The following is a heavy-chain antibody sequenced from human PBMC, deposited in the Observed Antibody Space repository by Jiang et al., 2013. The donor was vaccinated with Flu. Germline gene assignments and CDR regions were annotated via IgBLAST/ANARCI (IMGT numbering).Heavy chain of an antibody. V-gene: IGHV1-18*01. CDR1: GYTSTSYG. CDR2: ISAYNGDT. CDR3: ARDRAYGVVSATFHY. Sequence: SGAEVKKPGASVRVSCEASGYTSTSYGFSWVRQAPGQGFEWLGWISAYNGDTNYAQKLQGRVTMTTDTSTSTAYMELRSLTSDDTAVYYCARDRAYGVVSATFHYWGQGTLVTVSS. D-gene: IGHD5/OR15-5a*01. J-gene: IGHJ4*02.